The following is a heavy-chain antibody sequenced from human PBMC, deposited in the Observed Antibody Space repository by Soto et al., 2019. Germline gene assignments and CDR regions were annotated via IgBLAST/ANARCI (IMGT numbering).Heavy chain of an antibody. CDR3: ARDYYDSSGYQGSYGMDV. V-gene: IGHV1-69*01. Sequence: QVQLVQSGAEVKKPGSSVKVSCKASGGTFSSYAISWVRQAPGQGLEWMGGIIPIFGTANYAQKFQGRVTITADESTSTDYMELSSLRSEDTAVYYCARDYYDSSGYQGSYGMDVWGQGTTVTVSS. D-gene: IGHD3-22*01. J-gene: IGHJ6*02. CDR1: GGTFSSYA. CDR2: IIPIFGTA.